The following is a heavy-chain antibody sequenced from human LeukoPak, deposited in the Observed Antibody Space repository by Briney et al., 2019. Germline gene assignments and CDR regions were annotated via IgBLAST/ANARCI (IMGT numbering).Heavy chain of an antibody. CDR1: GASINAYY. J-gene: IGHJ3*01. CDR3: AQQVVGTSNSFDV. CDR2: MSYGGRT. Sequence: SETLSLICTVSGASINAYYWTWIRQSPEKGLEWIASMSYGGRTDSNPSLKSRVSMSVGPSKSQFSLRLTSVTAADTAIYYCAQQVVGTSNSFDVWGQGTFVAVSS. D-gene: IGHD6-13*01. V-gene: IGHV4-59*01.